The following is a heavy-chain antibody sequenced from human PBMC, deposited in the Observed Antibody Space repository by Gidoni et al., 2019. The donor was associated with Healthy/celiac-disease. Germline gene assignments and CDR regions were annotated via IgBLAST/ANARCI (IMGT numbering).Heavy chain of an antibody. V-gene: IGHV4-34*01. Sequence: QVQLQQWGAGLLKPSETLSLTCAVYGGSFSGYYCSWIRQPPGKGLEWIGEINHSGSTNYNPSLKSRVTISVDTSKNQFSLKLSSVTAADTAVYYCARGRPEVITMVVIRRGYYYGMDVWGQGTTVTVSS. D-gene: IGHD3-22*01. CDR3: ARGRPEVITMVVIRRGYYYGMDV. CDR1: GGSFSGYY. J-gene: IGHJ6*02. CDR2: INHSGST.